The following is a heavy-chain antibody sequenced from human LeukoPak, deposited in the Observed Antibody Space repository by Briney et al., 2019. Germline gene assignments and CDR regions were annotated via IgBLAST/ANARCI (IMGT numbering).Heavy chain of an antibody. CDR3: ARAPFSADSSATPPAFDI. Sequence: GGSLRLSCAASGFTVSRHYMSWVRQAPGKGLEWVSIIYSPGGTYYADSVKGRFTISRDNSKNTIYLQMNSLRVDDTAVYYCARAPFSADSSATPPAFDIWGHGTMDTVSS. CDR1: GFTVSRHY. D-gene: IGHD3-22*01. CDR2: IYSPGGT. J-gene: IGHJ3*02. V-gene: IGHV3-53*01.